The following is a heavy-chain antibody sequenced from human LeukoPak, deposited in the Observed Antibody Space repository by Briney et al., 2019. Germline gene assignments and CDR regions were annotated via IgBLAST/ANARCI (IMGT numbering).Heavy chain of an antibody. V-gene: IGHV3-48*03. CDR1: GFTFSSYE. Sequence: GGSLRLSCVASGFTFSSYEMNWVRQAPGKGLECVAYISSSGGTIYYADSVKGRFTMSRDYAKASLYLQMDSLRAEDTAVYYCGRGRPENYGSGTYLTFWGQETLVTVPS. CDR3: GRGRPENYGSGTYLTF. D-gene: IGHD3-10*01. CDR2: ISSSGGTI. J-gene: IGHJ4*02.